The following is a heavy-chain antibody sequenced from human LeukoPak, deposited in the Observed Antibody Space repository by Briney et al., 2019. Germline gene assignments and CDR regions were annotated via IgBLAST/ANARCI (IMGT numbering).Heavy chain of an antibody. CDR1: GGSISSYY. CDR2: FYSTGST. V-gene: IGHV4-4*07. CDR3: ARDQYSGSLGC. J-gene: IGHJ4*02. Sequence: KSSETLSLTCTVSGGSISSYYWTWIRQPAGKGLEWIGRFYSTGSTNYNPSLKSRVTMSVDTSKNQFSLKLSSVTAADTAVYYCARDQYSGSLGCWGQGTLVTVSS. D-gene: IGHD1-26*01.